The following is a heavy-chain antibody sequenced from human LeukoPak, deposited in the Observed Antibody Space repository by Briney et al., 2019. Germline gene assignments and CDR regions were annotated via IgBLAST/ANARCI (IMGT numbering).Heavy chain of an antibody. CDR2: FDPEDGET. V-gene: IGHV1-24*01. J-gene: IGHJ6*03. Sequence: ASVKVSCKVSGYTLTELSMHWVRQAPGKGLEWMGGFDPEDGETIYAQKFQGRVTMTEDTSTDTAYMELSSLRSEDTAVYYCATESPYSYDGTRYMDVWGKGTTVTVSS. D-gene: IGHD5-18*01. CDR1: GYTLTELS. CDR3: ATESPYSYDGTRYMDV.